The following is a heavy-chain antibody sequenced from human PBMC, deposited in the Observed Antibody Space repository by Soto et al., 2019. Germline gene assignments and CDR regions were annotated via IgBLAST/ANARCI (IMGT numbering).Heavy chain of an antibody. CDR1: GFSLSTSGVG. D-gene: IGHD3-10*01. J-gene: IGHJ4*02. Sequence: VSGPTLVNPTQTLTLTCTFSGFSLSTSGVGVGWIRQPPGKALEWLALIYWDDDKRYSPSLKSRLTITKDTSKNQVVLTMTNMDPVDTATYYCAHGPGTVWFGDIYYFDYWGQGTLVTVSS. V-gene: IGHV2-5*02. CDR2: IYWDDDK. CDR3: AHGPGTVWFGDIYYFDY.